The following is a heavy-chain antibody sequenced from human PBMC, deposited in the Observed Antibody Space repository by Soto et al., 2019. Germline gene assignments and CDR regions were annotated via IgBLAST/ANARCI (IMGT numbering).Heavy chain of an antibody. D-gene: IGHD1-7*01. Sequence: ASVKFSCTASGYTFTGYYMHWVRQAPGQGLEWMGWISAYSGNTNYAQKLQGRVTMTTDTSTSTAYMELRSLRSDDTAVYYCASRTLKTSASDIWGQGTMVTVSS. V-gene: IGHV1-18*04. CDR2: ISAYSGNT. CDR3: ASRTLKTSASDI. CDR1: GYTFTGYY. J-gene: IGHJ3*02.